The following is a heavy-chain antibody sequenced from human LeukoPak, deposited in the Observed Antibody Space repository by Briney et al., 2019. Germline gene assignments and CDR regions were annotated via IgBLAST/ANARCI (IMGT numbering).Heavy chain of an antibody. D-gene: IGHD2-2*01. Sequence: GGSLRLSCTASDFSVSNNYMSWVRQAPGRGLEWVANIKEDGSETYYLDSVKGRFTISRDNAKNSVYLQMNSLRAEDTAVYYCTRIDIAVASAFILDAFGIWGQGTMVTVSS. J-gene: IGHJ3*02. CDR3: TRIDIAVASAFILDAFGI. CDR1: DFSVSNNY. CDR2: IKEDGSET. V-gene: IGHV3-7*01.